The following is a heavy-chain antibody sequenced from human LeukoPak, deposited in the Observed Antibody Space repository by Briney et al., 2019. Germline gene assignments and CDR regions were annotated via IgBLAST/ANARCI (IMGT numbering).Heavy chain of an antibody. CDR3: ARAGYYYDSSGYYAFDY. CDR2: IIPIFGTA. CDR1: GGTFSGYA. V-gene: IGHV1-69*13. D-gene: IGHD3-22*01. J-gene: IGHJ4*02. Sequence: SVKVSCKASGGTFSGYAISWVRQAPGQGLEWMGGIIPIFGTANYAQKFQGRVTITADESTSTAYMELSSLRSEDTAVYYCARAGYYYDSSGYYAFDYWGQGTLVTVSS.